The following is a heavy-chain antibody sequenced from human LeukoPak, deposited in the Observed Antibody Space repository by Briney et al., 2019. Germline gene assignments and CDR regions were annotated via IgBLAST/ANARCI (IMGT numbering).Heavy chain of an antibody. V-gene: IGHV3-21*01. CDR3: ARDSEPDFWSGYYCLDY. CDR1: GFTFSSYS. J-gene: IGHJ4*02. Sequence: GGSLRLSCAASGFTFSSYSMNWVRQAPGKGLEWVSSISSSSSYIYYADSVKGRFTISRDNAKNSLCLQMNSLRAEDTAVYYCARDSEPDFWSGYYCLDYWGQGTLVTVSS. D-gene: IGHD3-3*01. CDR2: ISSSSSYI.